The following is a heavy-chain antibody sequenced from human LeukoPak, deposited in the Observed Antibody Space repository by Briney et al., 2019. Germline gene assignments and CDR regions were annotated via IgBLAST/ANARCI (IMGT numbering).Heavy chain of an antibody. J-gene: IGHJ4*02. D-gene: IGHD3-16*01. CDR2: ISFGSTYI. V-gene: IGHV3-21*01. CDR3: ASGIFYASVQTWSPV. Sequence: GGSLRLSCAASGFSFNIYSMNWVRQAPGRGLEGVSSISFGSTYISYADSVKGRFTISRDDAKKSLYLQMNGLRAEDTALYYCASGIFYASVQTWSPVWGQGTLVSVSS. CDR1: GFSFNIYS.